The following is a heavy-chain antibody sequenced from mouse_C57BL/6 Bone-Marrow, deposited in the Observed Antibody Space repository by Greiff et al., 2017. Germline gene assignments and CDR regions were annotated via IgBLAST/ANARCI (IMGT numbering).Heavy chain of an antibody. CDR1: GFSLTSYG. CDR3: ASLRPRFAY. CDR2: IWSGGST. V-gene: IGHV2-2*01. Sequence: VKLVESGPGLVQPSQSLSITCTVSGFSLTSYGVHWVRQSPGKGLEWLGVIWSGGSTDYNAAFISRLSISKDNSKSQVFFKMNSLQADDTAIYFCASLRPRFAYWGQGTLVTVSA. J-gene: IGHJ3*01. D-gene: IGHD1-2*01.